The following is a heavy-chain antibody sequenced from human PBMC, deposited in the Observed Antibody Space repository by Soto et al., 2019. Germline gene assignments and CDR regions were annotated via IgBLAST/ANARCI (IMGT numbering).Heavy chain of an antibody. J-gene: IGHJ3*02. CDR1: GFTFSSYS. CDR3: ARDSCSGGSCYFDAFDI. Sequence: HPGGSLRLSCAASGFTFSSYSMNWVRQAPGKGLEWVSYISSSSSTIYYADSVKGRFTISRDNAKNSLYLQMNSLRAEDTAVYYCARDSCSGGSCYFDAFDIWGQGTMVTVSS. D-gene: IGHD2-15*01. CDR2: ISSSSSTI. V-gene: IGHV3-48*01.